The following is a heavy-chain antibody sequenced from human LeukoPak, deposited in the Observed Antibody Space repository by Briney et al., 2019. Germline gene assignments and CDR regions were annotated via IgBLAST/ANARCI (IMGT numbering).Heavy chain of an antibody. J-gene: IGHJ6*04. Sequence: GRSLRLSCAASGFTFSSYAMHWVRQAPGKGLEWVAVISYDGSNKYYADSVKGRFTISRDNSKNTLYLQMNSLRAEDTAVYYCARDPGAITMVRGVGYYYYGMGVWGKGTTVTVSS. CDR1: GFTFSSYA. D-gene: IGHD3-10*01. V-gene: IGHV3-30*04. CDR2: ISYDGSNK. CDR3: ARDPGAITMVRGVGYYYYGMGV.